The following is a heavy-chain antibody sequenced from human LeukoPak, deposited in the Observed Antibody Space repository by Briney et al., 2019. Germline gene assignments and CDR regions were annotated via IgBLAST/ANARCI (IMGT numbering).Heavy chain of an antibody. Sequence: PSETLSLTCTVSGGSISSYYWSWIREPPGKGLVWMGYIYYSGSTNYNPSLKSRVTISVDTSKNQFSLKLSSATAADTAVYYCARRGYSYGYRDYYYGMDVWGQGTTVTVSS. CDR2: IYYSGST. J-gene: IGHJ6*02. CDR1: GGSISSYY. CDR3: ARRGYSYGYRDYYYGMDV. D-gene: IGHD5-18*01. V-gene: IGHV4-59*08.